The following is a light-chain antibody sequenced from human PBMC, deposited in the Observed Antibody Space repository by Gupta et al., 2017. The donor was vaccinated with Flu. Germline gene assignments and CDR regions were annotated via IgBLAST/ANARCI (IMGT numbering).Light chain of an antibody. V-gene: IGLV2-8*01. Sequence: TSDDVGGFNYVSWYQQHPGRAPKLIIYKVSKRPSGVPDRFSGSKAGITSSLTVSGLQAEDEADYYCSSDAISNKRVFGTGTKVTVL. CDR3: SSDAISNKRV. CDR2: KVS. J-gene: IGLJ1*01. CDR1: SDDVGGFNY.